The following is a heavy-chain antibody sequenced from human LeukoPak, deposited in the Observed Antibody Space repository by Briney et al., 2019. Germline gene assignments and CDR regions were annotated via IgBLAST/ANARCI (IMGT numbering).Heavy chain of an antibody. CDR3: ARHVAAMVTPYFDY. V-gene: IGHV4-4*09. Sequence: SETLSLTCTVSGDSIGSYYWTWIRQPPGKGLEWIGNILISGSTNYTPSLKSRITISVGPSKNQFSLKLNSVTAADTAVYYCARHVAAMVTPYFDYWGQGTLVTVSS. D-gene: IGHD5-18*01. J-gene: IGHJ4*02. CDR1: GDSIGSYY. CDR2: ILISGST.